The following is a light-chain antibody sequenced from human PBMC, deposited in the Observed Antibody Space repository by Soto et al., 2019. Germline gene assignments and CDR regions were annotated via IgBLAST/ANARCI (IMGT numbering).Light chain of an antibody. Sequence: EIVLTQSPATLSLSPGERATLSCRASQSISSHLAWYQQKPGQAPRLLIYDASNRATGVPARFSGSGSRTDFTLTISSLEPEDFAIYYCQQASNWPLTFGGGTKVEIK. J-gene: IGKJ4*01. V-gene: IGKV3-11*01. CDR1: QSISSH. CDR2: DAS. CDR3: QQASNWPLT.